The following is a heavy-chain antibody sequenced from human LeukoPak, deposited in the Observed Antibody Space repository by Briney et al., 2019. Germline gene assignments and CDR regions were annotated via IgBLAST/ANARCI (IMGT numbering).Heavy chain of an antibody. D-gene: IGHD5-12*01. CDR2: ISSSGSTI. Sequence: GGSLRLSCAAPGFTFSTYEMNWVRQAPGRGLGWVSYISSSGSTIYYADSVKGRFTISRDNAKSSLYLQMNSLRAEDTAVYYCARDNRVDGSFDYWGQGTLVTVSS. CDR3: ARDNRVDGSFDY. V-gene: IGHV3-48*03. CDR1: GFTFSTYE. J-gene: IGHJ4*02.